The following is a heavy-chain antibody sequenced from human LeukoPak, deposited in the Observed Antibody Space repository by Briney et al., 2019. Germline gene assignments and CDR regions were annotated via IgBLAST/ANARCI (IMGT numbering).Heavy chain of an antibody. J-gene: IGHJ4*02. CDR3: TTHI. D-gene: IGHD1-14*01. V-gene: IGHV1-46*01. CDR1: GYTFTSNY. CDR2: ISPSGGST. Sequence: ASVKVSCKAFGYTFTSNYMHWVRQAPGQGPEWMGVISPSGGSTTYAQKFQGRVILTRDMSTSTDYLELSSLRSEDTAVYYCTTHIWGQGTLVTVSS.